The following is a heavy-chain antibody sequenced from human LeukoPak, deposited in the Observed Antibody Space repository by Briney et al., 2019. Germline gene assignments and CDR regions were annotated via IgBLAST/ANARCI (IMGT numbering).Heavy chain of an antibody. J-gene: IGHJ4*02. CDR1: GGSISSYY. D-gene: IGHD2-2*01. CDR3: ARTQGYCSSTSCYPFDY. CDR2: IYYSGST. V-gene: IGHV4-59*01. Sequence: SETLSLTCTVSGGSISSYYWSWIRQPPGKGLEWIGYIYYSGSTNYNPSLKSRVTISVDTSKNQFSLKLSSVTAADTAVYYCARTQGYCSSTSCYPFDYWGQGTLVTVSS.